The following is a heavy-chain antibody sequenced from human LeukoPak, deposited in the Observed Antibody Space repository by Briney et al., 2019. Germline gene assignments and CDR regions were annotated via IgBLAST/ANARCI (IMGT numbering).Heavy chain of an antibody. D-gene: IGHD6-6*01. CDR3: ARASSSSLFDY. V-gene: IGHV4-34*01. CDR2: INHSGST. Sequence: KTSETLSLTCAVHGGSFRGYYWSWIRQPPGKGLEWIGEINHSGSTNYNPSLKSRVTISVDTSKNQFSLKLSSVTAAATAVYYCARASSSSLFDYWGQGTLVTVS. J-gene: IGHJ4*02. CDR1: GGSFRGYY.